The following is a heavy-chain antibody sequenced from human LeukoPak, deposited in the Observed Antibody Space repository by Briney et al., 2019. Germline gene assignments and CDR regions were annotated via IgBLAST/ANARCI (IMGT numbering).Heavy chain of an antibody. CDR3: ARSSFPYSISSQYFDY. D-gene: IGHD6-13*01. CDR2: IYHSGST. Sequence: SETLSLTCAASGYSISSGYYWGWIRQPPGKGLERIGSIYHSGSTYYNPSLKSRVTISVDTSKNQFSLKLSSVTAADTAVYYCARSSFPYSISSQYFDYWGQGTLVTVSS. J-gene: IGHJ4*02. CDR1: GYSISSGYY. V-gene: IGHV4-38-2*01.